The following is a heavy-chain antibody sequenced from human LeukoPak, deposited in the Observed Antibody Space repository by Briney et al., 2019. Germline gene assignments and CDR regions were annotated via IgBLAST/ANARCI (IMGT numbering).Heavy chain of an antibody. V-gene: IGHV3-66*02. CDR1: GFPLSGNY. CDR2: IYSGGDT. J-gene: IGHJ3*02. D-gene: IGHD2-2*01. Sequence: PGGSLSLSCAASGFPLSGNYMSWVRQAPGKGLEWVSLIYSGGDTYYADSVKGRFTISRDNSKNTLYLQMDSLRAEDTAVYYCATRYCSSTSCYRGAFDIWGQGTMVTVSS. CDR3: ATRYCSSTSCYRGAFDI.